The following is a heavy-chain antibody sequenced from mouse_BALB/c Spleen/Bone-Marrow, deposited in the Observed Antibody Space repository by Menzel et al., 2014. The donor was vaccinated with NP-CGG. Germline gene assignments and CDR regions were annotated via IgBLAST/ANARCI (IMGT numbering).Heavy chain of an antibody. D-gene: IGHD2-12*01. Sequence: QVQLQQSGPGLVAPSQSLSITCTVSGFSLTGYGVNWVRQPPGKGLEWLGMIWGDGSTDYNSALKSRMSISKDNSKSQVFLKKNRLQTDDPARYYCAREGYDAMDYWGQGTSVTVSS. CDR1: GFSLTGYG. V-gene: IGHV2-6-7*01. J-gene: IGHJ4*01. CDR3: AREGYDAMDY. CDR2: IWGDGST.